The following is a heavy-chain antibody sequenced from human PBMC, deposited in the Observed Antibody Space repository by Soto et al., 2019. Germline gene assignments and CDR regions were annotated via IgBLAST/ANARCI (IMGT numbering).Heavy chain of an antibody. Sequence: GSLRLSCAASGFTFSSYSMNWVRQAPGKGLEWVSSISSSSSYIYYADSVKGRFTISRDNAKNSLYLQMNSLRAEDTAVYYCARPIGQWLVPLSMDVWGQGTPVTVYS. V-gene: IGHV3-21*01. CDR1: GFTFSSYS. J-gene: IGHJ6*02. CDR2: ISSSSSYI. D-gene: IGHD6-19*01. CDR3: ARPIGQWLVPLSMDV.